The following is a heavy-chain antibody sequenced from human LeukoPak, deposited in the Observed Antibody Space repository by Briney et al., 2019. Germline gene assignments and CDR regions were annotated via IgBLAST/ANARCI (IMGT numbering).Heavy chain of an antibody. CDR3: TRHGIYGSGSYYWFDP. Sequence: SETLSLTCTVSGGSISSSSYYWGWIRQPPGKGLEWIGSIYYSGSTYYNPSLKSRVTISVDTSKNQFSLKLSSVTAADTAMYYCTRHGIYGSGSYYWFDPWGQGTLVTVSS. CDR2: IYYSGST. CDR1: GGSISSSSYY. V-gene: IGHV4-39*01. J-gene: IGHJ5*02. D-gene: IGHD3-10*01.